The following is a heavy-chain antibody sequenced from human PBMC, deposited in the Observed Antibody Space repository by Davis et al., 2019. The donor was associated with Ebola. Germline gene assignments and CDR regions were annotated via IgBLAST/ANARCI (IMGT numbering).Heavy chain of an antibody. V-gene: IGHV3-53*01. CDR2: IYDHST. CDR3: ARTYRIYGMDV. D-gene: IGHD1-26*01. Sequence: GESLKISCTASGFTVSSNHMSWVRQAPGKGLEWVSVIYDHSTAYADSVRGRFTISRDNSKNTLYLQMNSLRAEDTAVYYCARTYRIYGMDVWGQGTTVTVSS. CDR1: GFTVSSNH. J-gene: IGHJ6*02.